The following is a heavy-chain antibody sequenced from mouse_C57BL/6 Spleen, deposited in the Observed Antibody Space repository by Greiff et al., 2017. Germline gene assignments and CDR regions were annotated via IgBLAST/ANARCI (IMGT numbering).Heavy chain of an antibody. Sequence: VQLQQSVAELVRPGASVKLPCTASGFNIKNTYMHWVKQRPEQGLEWIGRIDPANGNTKYPPKFQGKATITADTSSNTAYLHLSSLTSEDTAIYYCARSLFVIITTVYFDYWGQGTTLTVSS. D-gene: IGHD1-1*01. V-gene: IGHV14-3*01. J-gene: IGHJ2*01. CDR1: GFNIKNTY. CDR3: ARSLFVIITTVYFDY. CDR2: IDPANGNT.